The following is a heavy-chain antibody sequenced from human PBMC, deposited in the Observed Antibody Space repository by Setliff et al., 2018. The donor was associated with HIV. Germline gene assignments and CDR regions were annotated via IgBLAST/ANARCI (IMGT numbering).Heavy chain of an antibody. J-gene: IGHJ6*03. V-gene: IGHV4-39*01. Sequence: PSETLSLTCTVSGGYISSSSYYWGWIRQPPGKGLEWIGSIYYSGSTYYNPSLKSRVTISVDTSKNQFSLKLSSVTAADTAVYYCARAYNIWSDYNYYYSYFMGVWGKGTAVTVSS. CDR2: IYYSGST. CDR1: GGYISSSSYY. CDR3: ARAYNIWSDYNYYYSYFMGV. D-gene: IGHD3-3*01.